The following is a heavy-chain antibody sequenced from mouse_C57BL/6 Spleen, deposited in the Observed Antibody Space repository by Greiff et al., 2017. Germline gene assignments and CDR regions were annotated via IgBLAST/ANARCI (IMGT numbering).Heavy chain of an antibody. Sequence: EVQLVESGGGLVQPGGSLKLSCAASGFTFSDYYMYWVRQTPEKRLEWVAYISNGGGSTYYPDTVKGRFTISRDNAKNTLYLQMSRLKSEDTAMYYCARRGIYYDYRAMDYWGQGPSVTVSS. J-gene: IGHJ4*01. CDR1: GFTFSDYY. CDR3: ARRGIYYDYRAMDY. V-gene: IGHV5-12*01. CDR2: ISNGGGST. D-gene: IGHD2-4*01.